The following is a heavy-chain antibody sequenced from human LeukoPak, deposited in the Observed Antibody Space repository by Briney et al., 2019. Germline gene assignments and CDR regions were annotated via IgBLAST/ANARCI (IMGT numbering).Heavy chain of an antibody. Sequence: GGSLRLSCAASGFTFRTSAMSWVRQALAKGLQWVSSINGGDYSTYYADSVKGRFTISRDSSKNILYLQMNSLRTDDTAMYYCATANPTPRGINFDSWGQGTLVTVSS. V-gene: IGHV3-23*01. CDR2: INGGDYST. CDR3: ATANPTPRGINFDS. CDR1: GFTFRTSA. D-gene: IGHD3-10*01. J-gene: IGHJ4*02.